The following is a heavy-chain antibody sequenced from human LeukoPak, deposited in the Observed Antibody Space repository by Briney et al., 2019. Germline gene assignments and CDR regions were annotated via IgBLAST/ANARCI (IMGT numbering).Heavy chain of an antibody. D-gene: IGHD3-22*01. CDR1: GGSISSYY. CDR3: ARIGAYDSSGYSAYLDY. CDR2: IYTSGTI. J-gene: IGHJ4*02. Sequence: SETLSLTCTVSGGSISSYYWSWIRQPAGAALEWIGRIYTSGTITYNPSLKSRVTMSVDTSKNQFSLKLSSVTAADTAVYYCARIGAYDSSGYSAYLDYWGQGTLVTVSS. V-gene: IGHV4-4*07.